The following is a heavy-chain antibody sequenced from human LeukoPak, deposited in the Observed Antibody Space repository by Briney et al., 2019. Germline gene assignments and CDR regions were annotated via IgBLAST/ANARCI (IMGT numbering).Heavy chain of an antibody. CDR3: ARRTYSGSYGHMTKFDY. D-gene: IGHD1-26*01. CDR1: GYNFTSYW. Sequence: GESLKISCKGSGYNFTSYWIGWVRQMPGKGLEWMGIIYPGDSDTRYSPSFQGQVTISADKSISTAYLQWSSLKASDTAMYYCARRTYSGSYGHMTKFDYWGQGTLVTVSS. CDR2: IYPGDSDT. V-gene: IGHV5-51*01. J-gene: IGHJ4*02.